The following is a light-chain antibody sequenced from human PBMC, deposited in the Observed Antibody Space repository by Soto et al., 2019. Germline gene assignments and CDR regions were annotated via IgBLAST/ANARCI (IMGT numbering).Light chain of an antibody. CDR3: QQFGSSPYT. CDR2: GAS. V-gene: IGKV3-20*01. CDR1: QSVGSTY. J-gene: IGKJ2*01. Sequence: EIVLTQSPGTLSLSPGGRATLSCRASQSVGSTYLAWYQQKPGQAPRLLIYGASTRATGIPDRLSGNGSGTDFTLTISRLEPEDFAVYYGQQFGSSPYTFGQGTKPAIK.